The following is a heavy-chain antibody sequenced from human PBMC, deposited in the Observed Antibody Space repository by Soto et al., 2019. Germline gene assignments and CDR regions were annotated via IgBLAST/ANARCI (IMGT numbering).Heavy chain of an antibody. Sequence: SETLSLTCAVYGGSFSGYYWSWIRQPPGKGLEWIGEINHSGSTNYNPSLKSRVTISVDTSKNQFSLKLSSVTAADTAVYYCASYYGSGSYYNWFDPWGQGTLVTVSS. J-gene: IGHJ5*02. V-gene: IGHV4-34*01. CDR1: GGSFSGYY. CDR2: INHSGST. D-gene: IGHD3-10*01. CDR3: ASYYGSGSYYNWFDP.